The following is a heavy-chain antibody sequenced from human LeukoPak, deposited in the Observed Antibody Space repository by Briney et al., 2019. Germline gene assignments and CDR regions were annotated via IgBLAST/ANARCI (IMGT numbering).Heavy chain of an antibody. CDR3: AKDRGIARTEYYFDY. CDR2: ISWNSGSI. Sequence: PGGSLRLSCAASGFTFDDYAMHWVRQAPGKGLEWVSGISWNSGSIGYADSVKGRFTISRDNAKNSLYLQMNSLRAEDTALYYCAKDRGIARTEYYFDYRGQGTLVTVSS. D-gene: IGHD6-13*01. CDR1: GFTFDDYA. V-gene: IGHV3-9*01. J-gene: IGHJ4*02.